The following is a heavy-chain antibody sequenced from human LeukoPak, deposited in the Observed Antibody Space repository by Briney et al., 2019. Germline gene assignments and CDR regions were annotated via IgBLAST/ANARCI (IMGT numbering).Heavy chain of an antibody. J-gene: IGHJ4*02. CDR3: AIRMVRGVNLDY. Sequence: PSETLSLTCAVYGGSFSGYYWSWIRQPPGKGLEWIGEINHSGSTNYNPSLKSRVTISVDTSKNQFSLKLSSVTAADTAVYYCAIRMVRGVNLDYWGQGTLVTVSS. D-gene: IGHD3-10*01. CDR2: INHSGST. V-gene: IGHV4-34*01. CDR1: GGSFSGYY.